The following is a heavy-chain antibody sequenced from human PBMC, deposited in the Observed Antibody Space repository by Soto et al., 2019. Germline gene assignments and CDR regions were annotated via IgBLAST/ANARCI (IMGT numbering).Heavy chain of an antibody. D-gene: IGHD4-17*01. CDR3: ARDLAVTSYYYYYGMDV. J-gene: IGHJ6*02. CDR1: GGSISSGDYY. CDR2: IYYSRGT. V-gene: IGHV4-30-4*01. Sequence: PSETLSLTCTVSGGSISSGDYYWSWIRQPPGKGLEWIGYIYYSRGTYYNPSLKSRVTISVDTSKNQFSLKLSSVTAADTAVYYCARDLAVTSYYYYYGMDVWGQGTTVTVSS.